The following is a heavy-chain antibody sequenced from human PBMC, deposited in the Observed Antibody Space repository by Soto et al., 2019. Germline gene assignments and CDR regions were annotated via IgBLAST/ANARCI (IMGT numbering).Heavy chain of an antibody. V-gene: IGHV3-30-3*01. CDR1: GFTFNYYP. J-gene: IGHJ6*03. CDR3: ASLPGPLVAVLYIYPLDRREALSDVDV. CDR2: VSFDCSNI. Sequence: QMKLVESGGGVVQPGGSRRLSCAASGFTFNYYPMHWVRLAPGKGLEWVAVVSFDCSNIYYADSVKVGFTISKDNSKYTLYLQMNSLRRDDTSVYYYASLPGPLVAVLYIYPLDRREALSDVDVWAKGTTVTVSS. D-gene: IGHD6-19*01.